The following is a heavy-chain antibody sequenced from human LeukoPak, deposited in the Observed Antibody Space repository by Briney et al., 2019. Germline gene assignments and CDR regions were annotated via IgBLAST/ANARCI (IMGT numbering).Heavy chain of an antibody. CDR1: GFTFSSYG. D-gene: IGHD3-10*01. Sequence: GRSLRLSCAASGFTFSSYGMHWVRQAPGKGLEWVAVISYDGSNKYYADSVKGRFTISRDNSKNTLYLQMNSLRAEDTAVYYCAKELGFGELSAFDCWGQGTLVTVSS. CDR2: ISYDGSNK. V-gene: IGHV3-30*18. J-gene: IGHJ4*02. CDR3: AKELGFGELSAFDC.